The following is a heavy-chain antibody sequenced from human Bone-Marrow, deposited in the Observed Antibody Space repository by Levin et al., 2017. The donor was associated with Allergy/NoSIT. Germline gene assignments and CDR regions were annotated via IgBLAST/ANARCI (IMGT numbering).Heavy chain of an antibody. D-gene: IGHD6-13*01. J-gene: IGHJ6*02. CDR3: ARGDLSSWSPNYYYYYGMDV. V-gene: IGHV1-8*01. CDR1: GYTVADYD. Sequence: ASVKVSCKASGYTVADYDINWVRQAAGQGLEWMGWMNPSSGRTRFAQKFQGRVAMTSDTSINTAYMELTSLRSEDTAVYYCARGDLSSWSPNYYYYYGMDVWGQGTTVTVSS. CDR2: MNPSSGRT.